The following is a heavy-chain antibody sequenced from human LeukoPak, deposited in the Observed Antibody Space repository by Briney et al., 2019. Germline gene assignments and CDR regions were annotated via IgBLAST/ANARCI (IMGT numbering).Heavy chain of an antibody. CDR3: ARDLTLGKPDYFDH. J-gene: IGHJ4*02. CDR2: TSLDGSTQ. Sequence: GSLRLSCVASGFSFTNYDIHWVRQAPGRGLEWVAVTSLDGSTQLYTDTVRGRFIISRDNSKNTLYLQMDSLRAEDTAVYYCARDLTLGKPDYFDHWGQGTLVTVSS. D-gene: IGHD7-27*01. CDR1: GFSFTNYD. V-gene: IGHV3-30-3*01.